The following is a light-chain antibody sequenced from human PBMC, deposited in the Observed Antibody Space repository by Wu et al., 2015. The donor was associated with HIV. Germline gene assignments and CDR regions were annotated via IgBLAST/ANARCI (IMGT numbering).Light chain of an antibody. Sequence: EIVMTQSPATLSVSPGERATLSCRASQTITTYLAWYQQKPGQSPRLLIFDASTRATGVPARFSGSGSGTEFTLTIRKVEPEDFAVYYCHHYGWAPKTFGGGTRLE. CDR2: DAS. J-gene: IGKJ4*01. CDR1: QTITTY. CDR3: HHYGWAPKT. V-gene: IGKV3-15*01.